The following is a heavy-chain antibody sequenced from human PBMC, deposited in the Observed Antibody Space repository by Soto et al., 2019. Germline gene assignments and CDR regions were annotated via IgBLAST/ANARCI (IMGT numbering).Heavy chain of an antibody. V-gene: IGHV3-15*01. CDR1: GFTFSNAW. J-gene: IGHJ4*02. Sequence: GGSLRLSCAASGFTFSNAWMSWVRQAPGKGPEWVGRIKSKTDGGTTDYAAPVKGRFTISRDDSKNTLYLQMNSLKTEDTAVYYCTTVSYSSGDYFDYWGQGTLVTVSS. CDR3: TTVSYSSGDYFDY. D-gene: IGHD6-19*01. CDR2: IKSKTDGGTT.